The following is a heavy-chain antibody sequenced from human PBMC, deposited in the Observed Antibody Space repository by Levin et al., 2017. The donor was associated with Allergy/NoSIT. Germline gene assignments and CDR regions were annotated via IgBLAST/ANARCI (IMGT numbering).Heavy chain of an antibody. Sequence: KTSETLSLTCTVSGGSISSYYWSWIRQPPGKGLEWIGYIYYSGSTNYNPSLKSRVTISVDTSKNQFSLKLSSVTAADTAVYYCARHRYYYGSGSYYNRYNWFDPWGQGTLVTVSS. CDR3: ARHRYYYGSGSYYNRYNWFDP. J-gene: IGHJ5*02. CDR2: IYYSGST. CDR1: GGSISSYY. D-gene: IGHD3-10*01. V-gene: IGHV4-59*08.